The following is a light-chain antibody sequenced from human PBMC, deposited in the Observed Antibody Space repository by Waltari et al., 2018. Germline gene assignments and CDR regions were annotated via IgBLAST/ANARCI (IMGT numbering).Light chain of an antibody. CDR2: EVT. V-gene: IGLV2-14*01. J-gene: IGLJ1*01. Sequence: QSALTQPASVSGSPGQSITISCTGTSSDVGAYNSVSWYQQYPGKPPKLIIYEVTSRPPRVSYRFSVSKSGTTASLTISGLQAEDEADYYCSSYMPASGPYVFGGGTRVTVL. CDR1: SSDVGAYNS. CDR3: SSYMPASGPYV.